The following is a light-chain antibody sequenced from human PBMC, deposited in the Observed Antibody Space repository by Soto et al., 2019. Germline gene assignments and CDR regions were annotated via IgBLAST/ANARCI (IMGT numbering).Light chain of an antibody. Sequence: QSPPTLSASVGDRVTITCRASQSIRHYLAWYQQMPGKAPKLLIYGASTLQSGVPSRFSGSGSRTEFTLTISSLQPDDFGTYFCQHHNSYSQTFGQGTKVDIK. V-gene: IGKV1-5*01. CDR2: GAS. CDR1: QSIRHY. J-gene: IGKJ1*01. CDR3: QHHNSYSQT.